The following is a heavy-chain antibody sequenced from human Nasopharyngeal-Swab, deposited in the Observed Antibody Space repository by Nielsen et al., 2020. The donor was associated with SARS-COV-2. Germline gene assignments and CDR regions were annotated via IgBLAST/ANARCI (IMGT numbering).Heavy chain of an antibody. J-gene: IGHJ5*02. CDR3: ARESGGDSGWFDP. V-gene: IGHV4-59*01. CDR1: GGSISSYY. CDR2: IYYSGST. D-gene: IGHD5-12*01. Sequence: SETLSLTCTVSGGSISSYYWSWIRQPPGKGLEWIGYIYYSGSTNYNPSLKSRVTISVDTSKNQFSLKLSSVTAADTAVYSCARESGGDSGWFDPWGQGTLVTVSS.